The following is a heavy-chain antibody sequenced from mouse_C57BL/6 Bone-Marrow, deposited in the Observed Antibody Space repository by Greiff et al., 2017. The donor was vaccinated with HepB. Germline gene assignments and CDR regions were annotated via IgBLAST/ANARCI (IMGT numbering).Heavy chain of an antibody. D-gene: IGHD2-12*01. CDR3: VELRRFAD. J-gene: IGHJ3*01. CDR2: INSDGGST. CDR1: EYEFPSHD. V-gene: IGHV5-2*01. Sequence: EVQVVESGGGLVQPGESLKLSCESNEYEFPSHDMSWVRKTPEKRLELVATINSDGGSTYYPDTMERRFIISRDKTKKTQYLQRSSLTSEDTALYYCVELRRFADWGKGTLVTVSA.